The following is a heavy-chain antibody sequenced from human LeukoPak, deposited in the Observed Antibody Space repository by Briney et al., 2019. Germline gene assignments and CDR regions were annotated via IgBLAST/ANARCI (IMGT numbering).Heavy chain of an antibody. J-gene: IGHJ4*02. D-gene: IGHD2-2*01. CDR3: ARGFVVVPAAMQY. CDR2: INHSGST. V-gene: IGHV4-34*01. Sequence: PSETLSLTCAVYGGSFSGYYWSWIRQPPGKGLEWTGEINHSGSTNYNPSLKSRVTISVDTSKNQFSLKLSSVTAADTAVYYCARGFVVVPAAMQYWGQGTLVTVSS. CDR1: GGSFSGYY.